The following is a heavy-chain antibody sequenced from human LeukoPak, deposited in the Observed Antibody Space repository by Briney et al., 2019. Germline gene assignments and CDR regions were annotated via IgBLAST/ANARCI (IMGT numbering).Heavy chain of an antibody. CDR1: GGSISSSNW. CDR3: AKCFGYLASGYNWFDP. D-gene: IGHD3-3*02. CDR2: IYHSGST. V-gene: IGHV4-4*02. J-gene: IGHJ5*02. Sequence: PSGTLSLTCAVSGGSISSSNWWSWVRQPPGKGLEWIGEIYHSGSTNYNPSLKSRVTISVDKSKNQFSLKLSSVTAADTAVYYCAKCFGYLASGYNWFDPWGQGTLVTVSS.